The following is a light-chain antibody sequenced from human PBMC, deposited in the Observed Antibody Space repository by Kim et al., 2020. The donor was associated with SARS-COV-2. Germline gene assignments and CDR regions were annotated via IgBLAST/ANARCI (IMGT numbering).Light chain of an antibody. CDR3: QKYNSAPRT. J-gene: IGKJ1*01. CDR2: TAS. V-gene: IGKV1-27*01. Sequence: AFVGDRVTITCRASQGISNYLAWYRQKPGKVPKLLIYTASTLQSGVPSRFSGSGSGTDFTLTISSLQPEDVATYYCQKYNSAPRTFGQGTKVDIK. CDR1: QGISNY.